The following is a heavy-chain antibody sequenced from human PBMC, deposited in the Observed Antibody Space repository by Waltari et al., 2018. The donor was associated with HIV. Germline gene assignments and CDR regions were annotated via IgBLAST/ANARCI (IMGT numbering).Heavy chain of an antibody. Sequence: LQLVESGGGLVQRGGSLSLSCAAPVVPFSGHWMSGAPQAPGKAVEWVGNIKDEGNEKYYVNSVRGRFTISRDNANNSLYLDMNRLRDEDTAVYYCVRENDFGTIFFNYYYAMDVWGQGTSVTV. CDR3: VRENDFGTIFFNYYYAMDV. CDR2: IKDEGNEK. J-gene: IGHJ6*02. D-gene: IGHD3-3*01. CDR1: VVPFSGHW. V-gene: IGHV3-7*01.